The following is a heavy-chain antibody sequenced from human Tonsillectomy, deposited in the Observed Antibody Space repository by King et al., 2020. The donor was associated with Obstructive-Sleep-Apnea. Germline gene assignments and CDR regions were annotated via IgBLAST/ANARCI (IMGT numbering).Heavy chain of an antibody. D-gene: IGHD3-3*01. CDR1: GFTFSSYA. J-gene: IGHJ6*02. Sequence: VQLVESGGGLVQPGGSLRLSCAASGFTFSSYAMSGVRQATGKGLDWVSSFSASGGSTNYAESVRGRFTISRDNSKNTLYLQMNSLRAEDTAVYYCAKQGTIFGVVTEVDYYGMDVWGQGTTVTVSS. V-gene: IGHV3-23*04. CDR3: AKQGTIFGVVTEVDYYGMDV. CDR2: FSASGGST.